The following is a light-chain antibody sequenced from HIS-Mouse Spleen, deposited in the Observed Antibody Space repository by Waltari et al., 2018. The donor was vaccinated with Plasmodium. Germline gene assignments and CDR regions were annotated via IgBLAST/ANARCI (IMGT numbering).Light chain of an antibody. V-gene: IGKV3-15*01. CDR2: GAS. CDR1: HSVSSN. CDR3: QQYNNWSFT. Sequence: EIVMTQSPATLSVSPGERATLACRASHSVSSNLAWYKQKPGQAPRLLIYGASTRATGIPARFSGSGSGTEFTLTISSLQSEDFAVYYCQQYNNWSFTFGPGTKVDIK. J-gene: IGKJ3*01.